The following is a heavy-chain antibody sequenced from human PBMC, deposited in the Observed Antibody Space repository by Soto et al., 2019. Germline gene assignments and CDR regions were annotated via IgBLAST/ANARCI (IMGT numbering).Heavy chain of an antibody. D-gene: IGHD6-13*01. Sequence: SETLSLTCVVSGYSISSGYYWGWIRQPPGKGLEWIGSIYHSGTTYYNPSLKSRATISLDTSRNQFSLKLTSVTAADTAVYYCARSLLTSSWYAGSWGQGTLVTVSS. J-gene: IGHJ5*02. CDR3: ARSLLTSSWYAGS. CDR2: IYHSGTT. V-gene: IGHV4-38-2*01. CDR1: GYSISSGYY.